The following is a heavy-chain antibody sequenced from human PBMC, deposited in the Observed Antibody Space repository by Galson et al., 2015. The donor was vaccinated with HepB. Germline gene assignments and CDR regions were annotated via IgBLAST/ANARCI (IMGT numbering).Heavy chain of an antibody. CDR3: AKGVSYGYVYLLYYFDY. J-gene: IGHJ4*02. Sequence: SLRLSCAASGFTFSSYAMSWVRQAPGKGLEWVSAISGSGGSTYYADSVKGRFTISRDNSKNTLYLQMNSLRAEDTAVYYCAKGVSYGYVYLLYYFDYWGQGTLVTVSS. V-gene: IGHV3-23*01. CDR1: GFTFSSYA. CDR2: ISGSGGST. D-gene: IGHD5-18*01.